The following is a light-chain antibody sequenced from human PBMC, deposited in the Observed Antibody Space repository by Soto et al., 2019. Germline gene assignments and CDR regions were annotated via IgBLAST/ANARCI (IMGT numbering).Light chain of an antibody. V-gene: IGLV2-23*01. CDR2: EGT. J-gene: IGLJ2*01. CDR3: CSYATINTP. CDR1: SSDVGTYNL. Sequence: QSVLTQPASVSGSPGQSITISCTGTSSDVGTYNLVSWYQQHPGKAPKLMIYEGTKRPSGVSTRFSGSKSDNTASLTISGLQAEDEADYYCCSYATINTPFGGGTKLTVL.